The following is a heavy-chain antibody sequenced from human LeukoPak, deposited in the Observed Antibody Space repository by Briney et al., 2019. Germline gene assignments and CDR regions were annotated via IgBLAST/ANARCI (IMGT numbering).Heavy chain of an antibody. CDR2: ISARGDST. CDR1: GFTFSSYA. Sequence: GGSLRLSCAASGFTFSSYAMSWVRQTPGKGLEWVSAISARGDSTSHADSVKGRLTISRDNSKNTLYVQMNNLRAEDTAVYYCAKAPIAGAPRGYYFDYWGQGALVTVSS. CDR3: AKAPIAGAPRGYYFDY. J-gene: IGHJ4*02. D-gene: IGHD1-26*01. V-gene: IGHV3-23*01.